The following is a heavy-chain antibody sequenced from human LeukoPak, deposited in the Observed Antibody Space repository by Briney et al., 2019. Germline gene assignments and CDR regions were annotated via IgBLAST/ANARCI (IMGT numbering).Heavy chain of an antibody. D-gene: IGHD1-1*01. Sequence: PSETLSLTCTVSGASISDNYWSWIRQTPGKGLEWIGYILYSGTTTNYNPSLKSRVTISVDTSKNQFSLKLSSVIAADTAVYYCARVGDWNDLVYWGQGTLVTVSS. J-gene: IGHJ4*02. CDR3: ARVGDWNDLVY. CDR2: ILYSGTT. CDR1: GASISDNY. V-gene: IGHV4-59*01.